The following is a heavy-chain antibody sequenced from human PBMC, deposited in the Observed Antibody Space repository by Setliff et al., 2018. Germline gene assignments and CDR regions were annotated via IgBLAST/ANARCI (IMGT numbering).Heavy chain of an antibody. V-gene: IGHV3-23*01. CDR2: ISGVRGST. D-gene: IGHD6-13*01. J-gene: IGHJ4*02. CDR3: AKVQLAATSAATGDPHPAFLDD. Sequence: PGGSLRLSCAASGFSFSTYAMTWVRQAPGKGLEWVSVISGVRGSTYYADSVKGRFTISRDNSKSTRYLQMNILRAEDTAIYYCAKVQLAATSAATGDPHPAFLDDWGQGTLVTVSS. CDR1: GFSFSTYA.